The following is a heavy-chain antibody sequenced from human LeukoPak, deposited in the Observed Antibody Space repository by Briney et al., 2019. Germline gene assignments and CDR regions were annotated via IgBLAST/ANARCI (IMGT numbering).Heavy chain of an antibody. CDR3: ARLRGWYNWFDP. V-gene: IGHV1-3*01. CDR1: GYTFTSYA. CDR2: INAGNGNT. Sequence: GASVTVSCKASGYTFTSYAMHWVRQAPGQRLEWMGWINAGNGNTKYSQKFQGRVTITRDTSASTAYMELSSLRSEDTAVYYCARLRGWYNWFDPWGQGTLVTVSS. D-gene: IGHD6-19*01. J-gene: IGHJ5*02.